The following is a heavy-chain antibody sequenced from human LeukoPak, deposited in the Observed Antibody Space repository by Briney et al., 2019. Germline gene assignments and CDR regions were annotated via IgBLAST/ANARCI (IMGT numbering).Heavy chain of an antibody. D-gene: IGHD4-23*01. Sequence: SVKVSCKASGGTFSGYAISWVRQAPGQGLEWMGGIIPIFGTANYAQKFQGRVTITADESTSTAYMELSSLRSEDTAVYYCARDRDGGNWFDPWGQGTLVTVSS. CDR3: ARDRDGGNWFDP. J-gene: IGHJ5*02. V-gene: IGHV1-69*01. CDR1: GGTFSGYA. CDR2: IIPIFGTA.